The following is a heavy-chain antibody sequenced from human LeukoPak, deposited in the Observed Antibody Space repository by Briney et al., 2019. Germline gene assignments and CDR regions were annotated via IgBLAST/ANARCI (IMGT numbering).Heavy chain of an antibody. CDR1: GYSFTSYW. CDR3: ARVRGGSGYYYRAYYYGMDV. J-gene: IGHJ6*02. CDR2: IYPGDSDT. V-gene: IGHV5-51*01. Sequence: GESLKISCKGSGYSFTSYWTGWVRQMPGKGLEWMGIIYPGDSDTRYSPSFQGQVTISADKSISTAYLQWSSLKASDTAMYYCARVRGGSGYYYRAYYYGMDVWGQGTTVTVSS. D-gene: IGHD3-22*01.